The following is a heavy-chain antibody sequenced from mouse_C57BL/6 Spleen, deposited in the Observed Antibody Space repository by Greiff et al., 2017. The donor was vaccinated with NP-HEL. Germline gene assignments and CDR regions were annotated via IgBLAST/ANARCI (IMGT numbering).Heavy chain of an antibody. CDR2: IWSGGST. CDR3: ARGPGLDY. CDR1: GFSLTSYG. Sequence: QVQLQQSGPGLVQPSQSLSITCTVSGFSLTSYGVHWVRQSPGKGLEWLGVIWSGGSTDYNAAFISRLSISKDKSKSQVFFKMNSLQADDTAIYYCARGPGLDYWGQGTTLTVSS. V-gene: IGHV2-2*01. J-gene: IGHJ2*01.